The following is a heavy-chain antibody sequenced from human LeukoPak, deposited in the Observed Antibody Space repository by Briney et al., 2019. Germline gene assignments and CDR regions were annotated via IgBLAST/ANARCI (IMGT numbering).Heavy chain of an antibody. Sequence: PGGSLRLSCAASGFTFSSYAMHWVRQAPGKGLEWVAVISYDGSNKYYADSVKGRFTISRDNSKNTLYLQMNSLRAEDTAVYYCARAMIVVVIGAFDIWGQGTMVTVSS. CDR1: GFTFSSYA. D-gene: IGHD3-22*01. CDR2: ISYDGSNK. CDR3: ARAMIVVVIGAFDI. J-gene: IGHJ3*02. V-gene: IGHV3-30*04.